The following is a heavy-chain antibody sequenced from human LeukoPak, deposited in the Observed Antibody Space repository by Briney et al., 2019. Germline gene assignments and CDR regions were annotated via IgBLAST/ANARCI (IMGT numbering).Heavy chain of an antibody. CDR3: ARDRLLIPYTSGI. CDR2: IKQDGSEK. CDR1: GFTFTSYW. Sequence: GGSLRLSCAASGFTFTSYWMSWVRQAPGKGLEWVANIKQDGSEKYYVDSVEGRFTISRDNAKNSLYLQMNSLRAEDTAVYYCARDRLLIPYTSGIWGQGTMVTVSS. J-gene: IGHJ3*02. V-gene: IGHV3-7*03. D-gene: IGHD3-9*01.